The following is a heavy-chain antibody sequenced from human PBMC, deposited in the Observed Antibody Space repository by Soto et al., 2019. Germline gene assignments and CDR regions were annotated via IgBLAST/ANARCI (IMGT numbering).Heavy chain of an antibody. Sequence: EVQLVESGGGVVRPGGSLRLSCAASGFTFDDYGMSWVRQAPGKGLEWVSGINWNGGSTGYADSVKGRFTISRDNAKNSLYLQMNSMRAGDTALYHCAREGARCSSTSCARDRYYYYYMDVWGKGTTVTVSS. V-gene: IGHV3-20*01. J-gene: IGHJ6*03. CDR2: INWNGGST. CDR1: GFTFDDYG. D-gene: IGHD2-2*01. CDR3: AREGARCSSTSCARDRYYYYYMDV.